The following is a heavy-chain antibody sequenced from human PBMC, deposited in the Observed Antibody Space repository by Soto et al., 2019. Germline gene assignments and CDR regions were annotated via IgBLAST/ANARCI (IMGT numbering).Heavy chain of an antibody. Sequence: SETLSLTCSVSGGSISSNIYHWGWIRQSPGKGLEWIASIHFSGNSFYNPSLKSRVTVSVDTSQSQFSLRLSSVTAADTAVYYCTTTLGYCSTSCPWGQGSLVTVSS. D-gene: IGHD2-2*01. CDR2: IHFSGNS. J-gene: IGHJ5*02. CDR3: TTTLGYCSTSCP. V-gene: IGHV4-39*03. CDR1: GGSISSNIYH.